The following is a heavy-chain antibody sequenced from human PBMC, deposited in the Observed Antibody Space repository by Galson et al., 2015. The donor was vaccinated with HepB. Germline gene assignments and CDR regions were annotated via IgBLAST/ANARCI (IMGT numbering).Heavy chain of an antibody. V-gene: IGHV3-30-3*01. CDR1: GFTFSSYA. CDR3: ARSVVVTAPFDY. CDR2: ISYDGSNK. Sequence: SLRLSCAASGFTFSSYAMHWVRQAPGKGLEWVAVISYDGSNKYYADSVKGRFTISRDNSKNTLYLQMNSLRAEDTAVYYCARSVVVTAPFDYWGQGTLVTVSS. J-gene: IGHJ4*02. D-gene: IGHD2-21*02.